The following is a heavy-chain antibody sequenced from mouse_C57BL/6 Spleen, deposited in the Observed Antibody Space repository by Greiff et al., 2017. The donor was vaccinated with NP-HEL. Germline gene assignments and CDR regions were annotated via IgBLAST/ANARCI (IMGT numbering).Heavy chain of an antibody. CDR2: IDPEDGET. V-gene: IGHV14-2*01. D-gene: IGHD2-2*01. J-gene: IGHJ3*01. CDR1: GFNIKDYY. CDR3: ASLYYGYDGALAY. Sequence: EVQLKESGAELVKPGASVKLSCTASGFNIKDYYMHWVKQRTEQGLEWIGRIDPEDGETKYAPKFQGKATITADTSSNTAYLQLSSLTSEDTAVYYCASLYYGYDGALAYWGQGTLVTVSA.